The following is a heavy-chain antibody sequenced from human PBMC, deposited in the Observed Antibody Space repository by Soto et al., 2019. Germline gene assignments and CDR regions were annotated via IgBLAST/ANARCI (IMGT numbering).Heavy chain of an antibody. CDR3: AREAAGLRFLEWLPNPGAFDI. CDR2: INSDGSST. D-gene: IGHD3-3*01. V-gene: IGHV3-74*01. CDR1: GFTFSSYW. Sequence: GGSLRLSCAASGFTFSSYWMHWVRQAPGKGLVWVSRINSDGSSTSYADSVKGRFTISRDNAKNTLYLQMNGLRAEDTAVYYCAREAAGLRFLEWLPNPGAFDIWGQGTMVTVSS. J-gene: IGHJ3*02.